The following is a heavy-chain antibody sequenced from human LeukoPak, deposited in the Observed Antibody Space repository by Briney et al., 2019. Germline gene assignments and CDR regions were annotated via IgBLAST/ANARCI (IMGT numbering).Heavy chain of an antibody. CDR2: INPNSGGT. Sequence: ASVTVSCKASGYTFTAYYIHWVRQAPGQGLEWMGWINPNSGGTSYAQKFQGKVTMTRDTSISTAYMELSSLRSDDTAVYYCARADWNYANYWGQGTLVTVSS. CDR3: ARADWNYANY. D-gene: IGHD1-7*01. CDR1: GYTFTAYY. V-gene: IGHV1-2*02. J-gene: IGHJ4*02.